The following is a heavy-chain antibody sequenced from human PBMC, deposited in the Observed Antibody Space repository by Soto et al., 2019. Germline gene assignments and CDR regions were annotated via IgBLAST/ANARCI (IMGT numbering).Heavy chain of an antibody. D-gene: IGHD4-17*01. V-gene: IGHV4-30-2*01. CDR3: ARGREPMTTVTTNYYYGMDV. Sequence: SETLSLTCAVSGGSISSGGYSWSWIRQPPGKGLDWIGYIYHSGSTYYNPSLKSRVTISVDRSKHQFSLKLSSVTAADTAVYYCARGREPMTTVTTNYYYGMDVWGQGTTVTVSS. CDR1: GGSISSGGYS. J-gene: IGHJ6*02. CDR2: IYHSGST.